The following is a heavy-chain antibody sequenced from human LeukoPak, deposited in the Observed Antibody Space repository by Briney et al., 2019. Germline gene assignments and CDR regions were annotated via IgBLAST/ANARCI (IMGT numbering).Heavy chain of an antibody. V-gene: IGHV3-23*01. Sequence: GGSLRLSCAAAGFTVSTSAMSWVRQAPGKGLEWVSGISGSGGGTYYADSVKGRFSISRDNSKNTLYLQMNSLRAEDTAVYYCAKSTNGVIAMDYWGQGTLVTVSS. D-gene: IGHD3-10*01. CDR1: GFTVSTSA. CDR3: AKSTNGVIAMDY. CDR2: ISGSGGGT. J-gene: IGHJ4*02.